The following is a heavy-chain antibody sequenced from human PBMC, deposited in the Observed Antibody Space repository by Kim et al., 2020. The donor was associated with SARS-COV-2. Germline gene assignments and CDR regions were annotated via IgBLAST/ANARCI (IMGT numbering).Heavy chain of an antibody. D-gene: IGHD3-3*01. CDR2: IYYSGST. CDR3: ARHRSIFHDAFDI. Sequence: SETLSLTCTVSGGSISSSSYYWGWIRQPPGKGLEWIGSIYYSGSTYYNPSLKSRVTISVDTSKNQFSLKLSSVTAADTAVYYCARHRSIFHDAFDIWGQGTMVTVSS. J-gene: IGHJ3*02. V-gene: IGHV4-39*01. CDR1: GGSISSSSYY.